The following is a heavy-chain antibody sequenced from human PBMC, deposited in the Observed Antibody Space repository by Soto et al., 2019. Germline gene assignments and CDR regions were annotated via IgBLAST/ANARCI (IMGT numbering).Heavy chain of an antibody. Sequence: GGSLRLSCAASGFTFSGYGMHWVRQAPGKGLEWVAVISSDGSNKDYADSVKGRFTISRDNSKKTLYLQMNSLRAEDTAVYYCAKEMYSSSWYVEYFDYWGQGTLVTVSS. CDR3: AKEMYSSSWYVEYFDY. D-gene: IGHD6-13*01. CDR1: GFTFSGYG. J-gene: IGHJ4*02. V-gene: IGHV3-30*18. CDR2: ISSDGSNK.